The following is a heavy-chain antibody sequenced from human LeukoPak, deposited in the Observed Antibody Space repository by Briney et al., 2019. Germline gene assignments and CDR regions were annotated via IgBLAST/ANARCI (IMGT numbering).Heavy chain of an antibody. Sequence: GGSLRLSCAASGFTFSDYYMSWIRQAPGKGLEWVSYIGSNGNAIYYADSVRGRFTISRDNARNSLYLQMNSLRAEDTAVYYCAELGITMIGGVWGKGTTVTISS. CDR3: AELGITMIGGV. V-gene: IGHV3-11*04. CDR2: IGSNGNAI. D-gene: IGHD3-10*02. J-gene: IGHJ6*04. CDR1: GFTFSDYY.